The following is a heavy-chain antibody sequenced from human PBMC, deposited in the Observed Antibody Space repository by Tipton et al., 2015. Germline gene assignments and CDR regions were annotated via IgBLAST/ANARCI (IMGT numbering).Heavy chain of an antibody. J-gene: IGHJ4*02. CDR2: ISGSGGST. Sequence: LSLTCTVSGGSISSFYWSWIRQPPGKGLEWVSAISGSGGSTYYADSVKGRFTISRDNSMNTLYLQMSSLRADDTAVYHCAKDVERVAITGYFDCWGQGTLVTVSS. CDR1: GGSISSFY. V-gene: IGHV3-23*01. CDR3: AKDVERVAITGYFDC. D-gene: IGHD5-24*01.